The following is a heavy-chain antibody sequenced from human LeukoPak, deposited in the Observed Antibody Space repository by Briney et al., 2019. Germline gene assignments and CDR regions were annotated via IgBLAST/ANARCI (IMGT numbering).Heavy chain of an antibody. CDR1: GFTVSSNY. J-gene: IGHJ4*02. CDR2: IYVGGST. D-gene: IGHD5-24*01. V-gene: IGHV3-53*01. Sequence: PGGSLRLSCAASGFTVSSNYMSWVRPAPGKGLEWLSVIYVGGSTFYADSVKGRFTISRDNSKNKLYLQMNSLRADDTAVYYCARDRRNAGVFDYWGQGTLVTVSS. CDR3: ARDRRNAGVFDY.